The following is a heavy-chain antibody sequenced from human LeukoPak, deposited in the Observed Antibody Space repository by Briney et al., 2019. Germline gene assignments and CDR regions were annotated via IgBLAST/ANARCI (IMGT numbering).Heavy chain of an antibody. CDR1: GFTFSSYW. Sequence: GSLRLSCAASGFTFSSYWMSWVRQAPGKGLEWIGEINHSGSTNYNPSLKSRVTISVDRSKNQFSLKVTSVTAADTAVYYCARHNWFGQNAFDIWGQGTMVTVSS. V-gene: IGHV4-34*01. J-gene: IGHJ3*02. CDR2: INHSGST. D-gene: IGHD3-10*01. CDR3: ARHNWFGQNAFDI.